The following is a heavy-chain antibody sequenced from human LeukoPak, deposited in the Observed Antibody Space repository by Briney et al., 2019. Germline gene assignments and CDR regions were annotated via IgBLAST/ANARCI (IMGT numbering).Heavy chain of an antibody. Sequence: GASVKVSCKASGYTFTSYDINWVRQATGQGLEWMGWMNPNGGNTGYAQKFQGRVTMTRNTSISTAYMELSSLRSEDTAVYYCARAKQQLGGYYMDVWGKGTTVTVSS. V-gene: IGHV1-8*01. CDR1: GYTFTSYD. D-gene: IGHD6-13*01. CDR2: MNPNGGNT. J-gene: IGHJ6*03. CDR3: ARAKQQLGGYYMDV.